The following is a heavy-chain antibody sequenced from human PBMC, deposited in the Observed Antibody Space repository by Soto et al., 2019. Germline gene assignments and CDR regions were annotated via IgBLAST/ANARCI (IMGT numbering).Heavy chain of an antibody. CDR1: GYTFTSHG. CDR3: ARHGFVAAAPLWGYYYAMDV. J-gene: IGHJ6*02. V-gene: IGHV1-18*04. D-gene: IGHD2-15*01. Sequence: ASVKVSCKTSGYTFTSHGISWVRWAPGRGLEWMGWISAYNGDTKYAQRVQDRVSMTTDTSTATAYIELRSLRFDDTAMYYCARHGFVAAAPLWGYYYAMDVWGQGTTVTVSS. CDR2: ISAYNGDT.